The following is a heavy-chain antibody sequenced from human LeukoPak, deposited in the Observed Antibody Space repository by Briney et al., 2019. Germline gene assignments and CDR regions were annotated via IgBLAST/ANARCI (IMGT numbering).Heavy chain of an antibody. CDR1: GESFSGHY. CDR3: ASRYRGLDP. Sequence: SETLSLTCAVYGESFSGHYWSWIRQPPGKGPEWIGEINHSGSTNYNPSLKSRVTISVDTSKNQFSLKLSSVTAADTAVYYCASRYRGLDPWGQGTLVTVSS. D-gene: IGHD2-2*02. V-gene: IGHV4-34*01. J-gene: IGHJ5*02. CDR2: INHSGST.